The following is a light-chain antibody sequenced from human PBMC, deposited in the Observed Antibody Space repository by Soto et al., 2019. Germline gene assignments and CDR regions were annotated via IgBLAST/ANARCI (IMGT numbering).Light chain of an antibody. Sequence: DIQMTQSPSTLSASVGDRVTITCRASQSISSWLAWYQQKPGKAPKLLIYDASSLESGVPSRFSGSGSGTEFTLTISSLQPDDVATYYCQQYNSSPLTFGQGTKVEIK. CDR1: QSISSW. CDR2: DAS. V-gene: IGKV1-5*01. CDR3: QQYNSSPLT. J-gene: IGKJ1*01.